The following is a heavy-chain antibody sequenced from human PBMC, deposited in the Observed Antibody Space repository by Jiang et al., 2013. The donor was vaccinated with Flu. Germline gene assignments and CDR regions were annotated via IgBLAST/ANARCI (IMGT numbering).Heavy chain of an antibody. V-gene: IGHV1-69*02. D-gene: IGHD3-16*01. Sequence: AEVKKPGSSVKVSCTASGGNFNSHTINWVRHAPGQGLEWMGRIIPLLDVTNYAQKFQGRVTITADKSTSTAYMELSGLRSEDTAVYYCARLGADYWGQGTLVTVSS. J-gene: IGHJ4*02. CDR3: ARLGADY. CDR1: GGNFNSHT. CDR2: IIPLLDVT.